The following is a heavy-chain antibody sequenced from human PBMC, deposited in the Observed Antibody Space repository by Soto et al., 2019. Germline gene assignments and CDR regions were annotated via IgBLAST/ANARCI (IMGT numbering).Heavy chain of an antibody. CDR1: GFTFSSYA. Sequence: EVQLLESGGGLVQPGGSLRLSCAASGFTFSSYAMSWVRQAPGKGLEWVSAMSGSGGSTYYADSVMRRFTIPRDNYKHTLCLQMKSLRAEDRAVDYCAKAGGVGATTGDYYGMEVGGQGTTVTVSS. D-gene: IGHD1-26*01. CDR2: MSGSGGST. J-gene: IGHJ6*02. V-gene: IGHV3-23*01. CDR3: AKAGGVGATTGDYYGMEV.